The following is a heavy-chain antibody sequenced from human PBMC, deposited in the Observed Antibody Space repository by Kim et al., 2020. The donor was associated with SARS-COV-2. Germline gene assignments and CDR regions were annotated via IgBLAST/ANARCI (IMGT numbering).Heavy chain of an antibody. J-gene: IGHJ4*02. V-gene: IGHV4-4*07. Sequence: SETLSLICTVSGGSFSVYRWSWIRQPAGKGLEWIGRVHASGSTNYNPSLNSRVTVSLDTSKNQMSLRLSSVTAADTAMYYCARQVAGPDRRFDYWGQGILVTVSS. CDR1: GGSFSVYR. CDR3: ARQVAGPDRRFDY. D-gene: IGHD6-19*01. CDR2: VHASGST.